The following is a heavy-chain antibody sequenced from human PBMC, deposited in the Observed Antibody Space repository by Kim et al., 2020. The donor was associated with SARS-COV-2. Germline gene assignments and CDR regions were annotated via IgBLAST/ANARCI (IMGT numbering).Heavy chain of an antibody. V-gene: IGHV3-74*01. D-gene: IGHD3-22*01. CDR3: AGAGDYDSSVYYGFFPQ. J-gene: IGHJ1*01. Sequence: KGRFTVSRDNAKNTQYLQMNSLRPEDTAVYYCAGAGDYDSSVYYGFFPQWGQGALVTVSS.